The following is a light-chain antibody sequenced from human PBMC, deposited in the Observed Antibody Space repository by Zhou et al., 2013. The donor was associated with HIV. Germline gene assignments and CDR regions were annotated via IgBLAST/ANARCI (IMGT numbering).Light chain of an antibody. CDR1: QGIRND. J-gene: IGKJ4*01. CDR3: LQDYSYPLT. V-gene: IGKV1-6*01. Sequence: IQMTQSPSSLSASIGDRVIITCRASQGIRNDLGWYQQKPREAPKFLIYGASTLQSGVPPRFSGNGSDTDFTLTISSLQPEDFATYYCLQDYSYPLTFGGGTKVEIK. CDR2: GAS.